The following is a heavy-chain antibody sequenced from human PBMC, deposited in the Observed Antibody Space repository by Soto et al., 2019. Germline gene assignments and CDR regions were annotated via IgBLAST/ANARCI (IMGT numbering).Heavy chain of an antibody. Sequence: SATLSLTCTVSGASITTYYWCWIRQPPGKGLEWIGYISYSGSTDFNPSLKSRVTISFDASKNQISLQVRSATAADAAVYYCARDRGGYFDYWGKGTLVTVS. CDR3: ARDRGGYFDY. CDR1: GASITTYY. J-gene: IGHJ4*02. V-gene: IGHV4-59*01. CDR2: ISYSGST.